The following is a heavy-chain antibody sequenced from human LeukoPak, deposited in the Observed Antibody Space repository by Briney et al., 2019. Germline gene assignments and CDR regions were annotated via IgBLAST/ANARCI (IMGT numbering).Heavy chain of an antibody. J-gene: IGHJ4*02. CDR1: GFTFSTFA. CDR3: ATSEQVRLPFES. V-gene: IGHV3-23*01. Sequence: GGSLSLSCAASGFTFSTFAMIWLRQPPGKGLEGVSSIFPSGGEIDYADSVRGSFTIATYNSKSTLALQMNSLRAEDTAIYYCATSEQVRLPFESWGQGTLVTVSS. CDR2: IFPSGGEI. D-gene: IGHD1/OR15-1a*01.